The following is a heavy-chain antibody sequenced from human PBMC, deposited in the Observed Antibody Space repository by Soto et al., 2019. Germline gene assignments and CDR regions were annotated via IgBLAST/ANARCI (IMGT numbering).Heavy chain of an antibody. CDR1: GFTFSSYE. Sequence: RGSLRLSCAASGFTFSSYEMNWVRQAPGKGLEWVSYISSSGSTIYYADSVKGRFTISRDNAKNSLYLQMNSLRAEDTAVYYCARARGVVDFYSRPYWGQGTLVTVSS. J-gene: IGHJ4*02. V-gene: IGHV3-48*03. CDR3: ARARGVVDFYSRPY. D-gene: IGHD3-3*01. CDR2: ISSSGSTI.